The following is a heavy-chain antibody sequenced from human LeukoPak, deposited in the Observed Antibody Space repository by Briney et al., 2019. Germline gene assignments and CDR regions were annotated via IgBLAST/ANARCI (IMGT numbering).Heavy chain of an antibody. D-gene: IGHD1-26*01. V-gene: IGHV4-31*03. J-gene: IGHJ4*02. CDR1: GGSISSGGYY. CDR3: ARSGATTNFDY. Sequence: PSETLSLTCTVSGGSISSGGYYWSWIRQHPGKGLEWIGYIYYSGSTYYNPSLKSRVTISVDTSKNQFSLKLSSVTAADTAVYYCARSGATTNFDYWGQGTLVTVSS. CDR2: IYYSGST.